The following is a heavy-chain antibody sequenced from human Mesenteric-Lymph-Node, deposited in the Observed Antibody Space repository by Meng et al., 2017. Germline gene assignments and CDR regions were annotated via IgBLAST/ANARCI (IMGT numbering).Heavy chain of an antibody. J-gene: IGHJ3*01. CDR2: INPSGGST. Sequence: ASVKVSCKASGYIFTNYYMHWVRQAPGQGLEWMGIINPSGGSTTYAQKFQGRVTMTSDTYTSTVYMELSSLRSEDTAVYYCACTYNGGWWPAFDVWGQGTLVTVSS. CDR1: GYIFTNYY. D-gene: IGHD2-21*01. V-gene: IGHV1-46*01. CDR3: ACTYNGGWWPAFDV.